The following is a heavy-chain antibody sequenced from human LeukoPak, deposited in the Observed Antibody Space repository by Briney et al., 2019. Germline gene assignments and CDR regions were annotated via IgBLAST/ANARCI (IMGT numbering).Heavy chain of an antibody. CDR1: GGTFSSYA. J-gene: IGHJ5*02. Sequence: SVKVSCKASGGTFSSYAISWVRQAPGQGLEWMGGIIPNFGTANYAQKFQGRVTITADESTSTAYMELSSLRSEDTAVYYCAREEGAIVVAPAAPSWFDPWGQGTLVTVSS. CDR3: AREEGAIVVAPAAPSWFDP. V-gene: IGHV1-69*13. D-gene: IGHD2-2*01. CDR2: IIPNFGTA.